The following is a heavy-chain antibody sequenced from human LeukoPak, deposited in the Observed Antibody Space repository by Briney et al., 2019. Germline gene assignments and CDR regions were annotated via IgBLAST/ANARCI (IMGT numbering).Heavy chain of an antibody. V-gene: IGHV3-21*01. Sequence: GGSLRLSCAASGFTVSSNYMSWVRQAPGKGLEWVSSISSTSSYIYYADSVKGRFTISRDNAKSSLHLQMNSLRAEDTAVYYCARVFGQQPPNYWGQGTPVTVSS. CDR2: ISSTSSYI. CDR3: ARVFGQQPPNY. J-gene: IGHJ4*02. CDR1: GFTVSSNY. D-gene: IGHD6-13*01.